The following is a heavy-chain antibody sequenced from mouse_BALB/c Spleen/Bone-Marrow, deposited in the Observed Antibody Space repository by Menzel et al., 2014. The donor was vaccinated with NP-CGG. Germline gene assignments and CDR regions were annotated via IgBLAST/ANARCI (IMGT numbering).Heavy chain of an antibody. D-gene: IGHD2-1*01. V-gene: IGHV1-67*01. CDR2: ISTYSGNT. CDR1: GYTFTDYA. CDR3: ASPIYYGNYEGFAY. J-gene: IGHJ3*01. Sequence: QVQLQQPGPELVRPGVSVKISCKGSGYTFTDYATHWVKQSHAKSLEWIGVISTYSGNTNYNQKFKGKATMTVDKSSSTAYMELARLTSEDSAIYYCASPIYYGNYEGFAYWGQGTLVTVSA.